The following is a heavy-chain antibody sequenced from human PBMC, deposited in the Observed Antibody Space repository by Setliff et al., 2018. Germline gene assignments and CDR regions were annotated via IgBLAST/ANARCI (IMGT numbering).Heavy chain of an antibody. CDR1: GYIFTTFG. Sequence: ASVKVSCKASGYIFTTFGFSWVRQAPGQGLEWMGWINTHNGNTHYAQRFQGRVTMTRDTSTSTVYMELSSLKSDDTAVYSCARGSAVVTAKLDYWGQGTLVTVSS. CDR3: ARGSAVVTAKLDY. CDR2: INTHNGNT. J-gene: IGHJ4*02. D-gene: IGHD2-21*02. V-gene: IGHV1-18*01.